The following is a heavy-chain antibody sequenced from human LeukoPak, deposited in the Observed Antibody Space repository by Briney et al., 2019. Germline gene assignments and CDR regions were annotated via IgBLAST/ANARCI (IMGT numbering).Heavy chain of an antibody. V-gene: IGHV4-39*07. Sequence: PSETLSLTCTVSGASISSSSSFFWAWIRQPPGKGLEWIGTMSNSGSTYYNPSLKSRVTISVDTSKNQFSLKLSSVTAADTAVYYCARETRNGDYDYWGQGTLVTVSS. D-gene: IGHD4-17*01. CDR3: ARETRNGDYDY. J-gene: IGHJ4*02. CDR2: MSNSGST. CDR1: GASISSSSSFF.